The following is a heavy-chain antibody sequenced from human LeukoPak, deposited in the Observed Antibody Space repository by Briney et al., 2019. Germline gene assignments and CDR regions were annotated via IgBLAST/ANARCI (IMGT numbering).Heavy chain of an antibody. CDR2: INPSDGRT. V-gene: IGHV1-46*01. Sequence: ASVKVSCKASGYTFTSYYMHWVRQAPGQGLEWMGIINPSDGRTTYAQKFQGRVTMIRDTSTSTVYMELSSLRSEDTAVYYCAKCRVSSSGSADYWGQGTLVTVSS. CDR3: AKCRVSSSGSADY. CDR1: GYTFTSYY. J-gene: IGHJ4*02. D-gene: IGHD6-19*01.